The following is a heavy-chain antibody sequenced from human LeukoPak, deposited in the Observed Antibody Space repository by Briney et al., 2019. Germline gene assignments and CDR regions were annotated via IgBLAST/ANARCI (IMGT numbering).Heavy chain of an antibody. V-gene: IGHV3-7*05. CDR3: ARRLWFKDYYFDV. Sequence: PGGSLRVSCAASGFTFSNNWMSWVRQAPGKGLEWVANIKQDGSEKYYVDSVKGRFTISRDNAKNSPYLQMNSLRAEDTAVYYCARRLWFKDYYFDVWGRGTLVTVSS. J-gene: IGHJ2*01. CDR2: IKQDGSEK. D-gene: IGHD2-21*01. CDR1: GFTFSNNW.